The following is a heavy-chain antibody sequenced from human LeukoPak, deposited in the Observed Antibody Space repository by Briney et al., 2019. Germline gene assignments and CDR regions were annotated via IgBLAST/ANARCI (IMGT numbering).Heavy chain of an antibody. V-gene: IGHV3-7*03. Sequence: GGSLRLSCATSGFTFSNFAMNWVRQAPGKGLEWVANIKEDGTETYYVDSVKGRFTISRDNAKNSLYLQMNSLRVEDTAVYYCAKEGRSLQTYWGQGTLVTVSS. D-gene: IGHD5-24*01. J-gene: IGHJ4*02. CDR1: GFTFSNFA. CDR2: IKEDGTET. CDR3: AKEGRSLQTY.